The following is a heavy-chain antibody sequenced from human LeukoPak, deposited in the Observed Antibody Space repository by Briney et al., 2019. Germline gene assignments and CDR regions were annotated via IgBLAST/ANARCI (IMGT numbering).Heavy chain of an antibody. CDR2: MNPNSGNT. V-gene: IGHV1-8*01. CDR1: GYTFTSYD. Sequence: GASVKVSCKASGYTFTSYDINWVRQATGQGLEWMGWMNPNSGNTGYAQKFQGRVTMTRNTSISTAYMELSSLRSEDTAVYYCARGVGRSGYVSSGLTDYYYYGMDVWGQGTTVTVSS. J-gene: IGHJ6*02. D-gene: IGHD6-19*01. CDR3: ARGVGRSGYVSSGLTDYYYYGMDV.